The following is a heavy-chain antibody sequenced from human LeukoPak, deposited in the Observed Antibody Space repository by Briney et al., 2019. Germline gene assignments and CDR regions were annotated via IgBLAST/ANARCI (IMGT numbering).Heavy chain of an antibody. CDR1: GFRFDDYG. D-gene: IGHD1/OR15-1a*01. V-gene: IGHV3-20*04. CDR3: AKGPRALEHSTHYFDY. Sequence: GGSLRLSCAASGFRFDDYGMSWVRQRPGKGLEWVSGINRSSGDTGYADSVKGRFTISRDNAKNSLYLQMNSLRAEDTAVYYCAKGPRALEHSTHYFDYWGQGTLVIVSS. J-gene: IGHJ4*02. CDR2: INRSSGDT.